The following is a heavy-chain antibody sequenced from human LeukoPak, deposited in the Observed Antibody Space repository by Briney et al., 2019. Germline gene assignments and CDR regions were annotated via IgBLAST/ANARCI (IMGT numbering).Heavy chain of an antibody. J-gene: IGHJ4*02. Sequence: PGGSLRLSCAASGFTFSDYYMSWIRQAPGKGLEWVSYISSSGSTIYYADSVKGRFTISRDNAKNSLYLQMNSLRAEDTAVYYCARDIYDFWSGNYWGGYFDYWGKGTLSPSPQ. CDR2: ISSSGSTI. CDR1: GFTFSDYY. D-gene: IGHD3-3*01. CDR3: ARDIYDFWSGNYWGGYFDY. V-gene: IGHV3-11*04.